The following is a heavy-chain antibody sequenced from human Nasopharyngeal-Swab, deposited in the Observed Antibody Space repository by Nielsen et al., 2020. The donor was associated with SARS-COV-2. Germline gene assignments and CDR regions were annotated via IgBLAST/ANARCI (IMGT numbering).Heavy chain of an antibody. CDR2: ISYDRSNK. D-gene: IGHD3-10*01. CDR3: AKDSGTWFGELLSGCMDV. CDR1: GFTFSSYG. J-gene: IGHJ6*02. Sequence: GESLKISCAASGFTFSSYGMHWVRQAPGKGLEWVAVISYDRSNKYYADSVKGRFTISRDNSKNTLYLQMNSLRAEDTAVYYCAKDSGTWFGELLSGCMDVWGQGTTVTVSS. V-gene: IGHV3-30*18.